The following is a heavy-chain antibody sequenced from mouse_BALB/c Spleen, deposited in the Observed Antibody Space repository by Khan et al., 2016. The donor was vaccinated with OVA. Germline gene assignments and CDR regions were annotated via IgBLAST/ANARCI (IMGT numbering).Heavy chain of an antibody. CDR3: ARTGYYYFDY. V-gene: IGHV5-17*02. J-gene: IGHJ2*01. CDR2: ISSGSSTI. Sequence: EVQLLESGGGLVQPGGSRKLSCAASGFTFSGFGMHWVRQAPEKGLEWVAYISSGSSTIYYADTVKGRFTISRDNPKNTLFLQMARLRSEDTAMYYCARTGYYYFDYWGQGTTLTVSS. CDR1: GFTFSGFG. D-gene: IGHD2-3*01.